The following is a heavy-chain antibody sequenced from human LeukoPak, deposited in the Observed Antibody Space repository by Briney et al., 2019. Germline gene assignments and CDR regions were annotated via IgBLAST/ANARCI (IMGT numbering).Heavy chain of an antibody. J-gene: IGHJ4*02. CDR1: GFTFSSYS. CDR2: ISSSGSTI. V-gene: IGHV3-48*01. D-gene: IGHD1-26*01. Sequence: GGSLRLSCAASGFTFSSYSMNWVRQAPGKGLEWVSYISSSGSTIYYADSVKGRFTISRDNSKNTLYLQMNSLRAEDTAVYYCARGEESGSLDYWGQGTLVTVSS. CDR3: ARGEESGSLDY.